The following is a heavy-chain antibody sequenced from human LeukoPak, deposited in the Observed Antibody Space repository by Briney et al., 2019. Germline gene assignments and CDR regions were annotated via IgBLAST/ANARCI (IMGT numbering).Heavy chain of an antibody. D-gene: IGHD2-21*01. Sequence: PGRSLRLSCVVSGFSFSNFGMHWVRQAPGKGLEWVAVISFDGNSKEYGDSVRGRFTISRDNSRNTLYLQMNSLRAEDTAVYYCAKDRVMRQIWNWFAPFGQGTLVTVSS. J-gene: IGHJ5*02. CDR2: ISFDGNSK. CDR1: GFSFSNFG. CDR3: AKDRVMRQIWNWFAP. V-gene: IGHV3-33*05.